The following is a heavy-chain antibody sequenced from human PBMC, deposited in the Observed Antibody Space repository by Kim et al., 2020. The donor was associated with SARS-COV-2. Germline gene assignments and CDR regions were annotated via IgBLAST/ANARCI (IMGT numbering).Heavy chain of an antibody. Sequence: GESLKISCKGSGYSFTSYWIGWVRQMPGKGLEWMGIIFPGDSDTRYSRSFQGQVTISADKSISTAYLQWGSRKASDTAMYYCASMTTVYYYGMDVWCQGTTVTVSS. CDR2: IFPGDSDT. CDR1: GYSFTSYW. D-gene: IGHD4-17*01. CDR3: ASMTTVYYYGMDV. V-gene: IGHV5-51*01. J-gene: IGHJ6*02.